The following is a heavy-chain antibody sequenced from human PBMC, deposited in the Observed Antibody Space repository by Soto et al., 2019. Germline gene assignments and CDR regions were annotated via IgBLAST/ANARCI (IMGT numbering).Heavy chain of an antibody. CDR3: VRPAAIFGVESWFDS. Sequence: SEPLSLTCPVSGGSVKSCCFYWGWIGHVPGKGLEGIGRIYYSGGASCNPSLKSRVTISVDASKNKFSLKLRSVTAADTAIYYCVRPAAIFGVESWFDSWG. D-gene: IGHD3-3*01. CDR1: GGSVKSCCFY. CDR2: IYYSGGA. V-gene: IGHV4-39*01. J-gene: IGHJ5*01.